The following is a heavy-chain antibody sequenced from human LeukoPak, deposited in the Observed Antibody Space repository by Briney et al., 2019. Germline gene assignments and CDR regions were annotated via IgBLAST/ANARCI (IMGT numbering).Heavy chain of an antibody. CDR1: GGSISSYY. J-gene: IGHJ4*02. D-gene: IGHD3-10*01. Sequence: SETLSLTCTVSGGSISSYYWSWIRQPPGKGLEWIGYIYYSGSTNYNPSLKSRVTISVDTSKNQFSLKLSSVTAADTAVYYCARGSRFGELDYWGQGTLVTVSS. CDR2: IYYSGST. CDR3: ARGSRFGELDY. V-gene: IGHV4-59*01.